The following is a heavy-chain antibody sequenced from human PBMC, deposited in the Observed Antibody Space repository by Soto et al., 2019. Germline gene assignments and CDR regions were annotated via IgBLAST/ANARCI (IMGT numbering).Heavy chain of an antibody. V-gene: IGHV1-3*01. J-gene: IGHJ5*02. CDR3: ARYYGSGSYYRNWFDP. D-gene: IGHD3-10*01. Sequence: ASVKVSCKASGYTFTSYAMHWVRQAPGQRLEWMGWINAGNGNTKYSQKFQGRVTITRDTSASTAYMELNSLRSEDTAVYYCARYYGSGSYYRNWFDPWGQGTLVTVSS. CDR2: INAGNGNT. CDR1: GYTFTSYA.